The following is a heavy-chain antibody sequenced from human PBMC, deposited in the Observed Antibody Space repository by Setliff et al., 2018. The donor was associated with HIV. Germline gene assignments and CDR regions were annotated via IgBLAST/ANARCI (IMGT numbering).Heavy chain of an antibody. CDR2: IYTSGST. Sequence: SETLSLTCTVSGGSMSSGSYFWSWIRQPAGKGLEWIGRIYTSGSTDYNPSLKSRLTMSVDTSNNQFSLNLTSVTAADTAVYYCARLGRSSTGPLWGQGTLVTVSS. D-gene: IGHD2-2*01. CDR1: GGSMSSGSYF. J-gene: IGHJ4*02. CDR3: ARLGRSSTGPL. V-gene: IGHV4-61*02.